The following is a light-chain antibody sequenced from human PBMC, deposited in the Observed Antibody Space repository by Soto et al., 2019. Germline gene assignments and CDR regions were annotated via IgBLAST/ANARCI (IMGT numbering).Light chain of an antibody. V-gene: IGLV2-14*01. Sequence: QSVLTQPSSLSGSPGQSITISCTGTSSDIGRYNYVSWFQQHPGKVPKLVIFEVNYRPSGVSNRFSGSKSGNTASLTITGLQAEDEADYYCTSCITANTSCVFGSGTKVTVL. CDR3: TSCITANTSCV. CDR2: EVN. J-gene: IGLJ1*01. CDR1: SSDIGRYNY.